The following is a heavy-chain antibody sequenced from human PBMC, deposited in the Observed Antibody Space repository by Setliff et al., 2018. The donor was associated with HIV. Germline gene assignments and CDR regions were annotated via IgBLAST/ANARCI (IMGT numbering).Heavy chain of an antibody. D-gene: IGHD3-10*01. CDR1: GYTFSSYG. CDR3: AREVPSNTGSYYKQY. Sequence: ASVKVSCKASGYTFSSYGISWVRQTPGQGLEWMGWISAASGKKYYAPKVHDRITLTMDMSTTTAHLQLRSLRSDDTAVYFCAREVPSNTGSYYKQYWGQGTLVTVSS. V-gene: IGHV1-18*01. J-gene: IGHJ4*02. CDR2: ISAASGKK.